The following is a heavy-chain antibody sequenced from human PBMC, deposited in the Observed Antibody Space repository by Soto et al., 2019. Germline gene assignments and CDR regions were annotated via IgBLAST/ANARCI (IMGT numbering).Heavy chain of an antibody. CDR2: TSAYNGTT. J-gene: IGHJ4*02. D-gene: IGHD6-13*01. Sequence: SANVSCKAPGYPFTSYGIRWVRQVSGQELEWMGWTSAYNGTTNYAQKLQGRVTMTTDSATSTAYMELRSLRSDDTAVYYCARGRPIAAAGLFDYWGQGTLVTVSS. CDR1: GYPFTSYG. CDR3: ARGRPIAAAGLFDY. V-gene: IGHV1-18*01.